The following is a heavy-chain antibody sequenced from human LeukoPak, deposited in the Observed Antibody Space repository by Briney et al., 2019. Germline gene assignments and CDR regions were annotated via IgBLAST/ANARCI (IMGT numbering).Heavy chain of an antibody. CDR2: VSSSGGST. Sequence: GGSLRLSCAASGFTFSSYAMSWVRQAPGKGLEWVSGVSSSGGSTYYTDSVKGRFTISRDNSGNTLYLQMNSLRAEDTAVYYCAKASIFGDTKYFQHWGQGTLVTVSS. CDR3: AKASIFGDTKYFQH. D-gene: IGHD3-3*01. CDR1: GFTFSSYA. V-gene: IGHV3-23*01. J-gene: IGHJ1*01.